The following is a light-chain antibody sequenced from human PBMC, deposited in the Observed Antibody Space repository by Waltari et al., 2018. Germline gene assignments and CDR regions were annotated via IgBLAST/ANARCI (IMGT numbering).Light chain of an antibody. CDR3: QSFDIRLSGGVV. V-gene: IGLV1-40*01. CDR1: TSHLGAGPD. Sequence: QSVLTQPPSMSGAPGPRVTLSCTGSTSHLGAGPDVHRCQVFPGTAPKLLIYGNNNRPSGVPDRFSGSKSDTSASLAIGGLQAEDEADYYCQSFDIRLSGGVVFGGGTKVTVL. CDR2: GNN. J-gene: IGLJ3*02.